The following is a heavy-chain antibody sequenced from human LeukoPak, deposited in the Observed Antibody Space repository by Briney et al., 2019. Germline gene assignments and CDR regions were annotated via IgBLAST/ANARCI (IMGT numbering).Heavy chain of an antibody. V-gene: IGHV4-34*01. Sequence: SETLSLTCAVYGGSFSGYYWSWIRQPPGKGLEWIGEINHSGSTNYNPSLKSRVTISVDTSKNQFSLKLSSVTDADTAVYYCAIIVATENFDYWGQGTLVTVSS. CDR3: AIIVATENFDY. J-gene: IGHJ4*02. CDR2: INHSGST. CDR1: GGSFSGYY. D-gene: IGHD5-12*01.